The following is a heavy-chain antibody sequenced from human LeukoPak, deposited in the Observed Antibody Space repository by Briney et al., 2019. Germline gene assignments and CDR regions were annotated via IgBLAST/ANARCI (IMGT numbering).Heavy chain of an antibody. CDR2: IRYDGSNK. V-gene: IGHV3-30*02. CDR1: GFTFSSYG. J-gene: IGHJ4*02. CDR3: AKAPRRPAYFDY. D-gene: IGHD1-14*01. Sequence: GGSLRLSCAASGFTFSSYGMHWVRQAPGKGLEWVAFIRYDGSNKYYADSVKGRFTISRDNSKNTPYLQMNSLRAEDTAVYYCAKAPRRPAYFDYWGQGTLVTVSS.